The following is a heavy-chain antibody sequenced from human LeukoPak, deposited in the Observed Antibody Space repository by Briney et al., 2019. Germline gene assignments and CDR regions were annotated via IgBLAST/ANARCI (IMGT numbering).Heavy chain of an antibody. D-gene: IGHD3-22*01. CDR3: AKVYYDSSGHEYFQH. CDR1: GFAFSSYA. V-gene: IGHV3-23*01. CDR2: ISGSGGST. Sequence: GGSLRLSCAASGFAFSSYAMSWVRQAPGKGLEWVSAISGSGGSTYYADSVKGRFTISRDNSKNTLYLQMNSLRAEDTAVYYCAKVYYDSSGHEYFQHWGQGTLVTVSS. J-gene: IGHJ1*01.